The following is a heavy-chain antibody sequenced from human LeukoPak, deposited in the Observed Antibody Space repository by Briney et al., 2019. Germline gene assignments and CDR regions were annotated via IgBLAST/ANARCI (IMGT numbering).Heavy chain of an antibody. CDR3: AKDHCSGGSCYSREDAFDI. Sequence: GGSLRLSCAASGFTFSSYAMSWVRQAPGKGLEWVSAISGSGGSTYYADSAKGRFTISRDNSKNTLYLQMNSLRAEDTAVYYCAKDHCSGGSCYSREDAFDIWGQGTMVTVSS. CDR2: ISGSGGST. J-gene: IGHJ3*02. D-gene: IGHD2-15*01. CDR1: GFTFSSYA. V-gene: IGHV3-23*01.